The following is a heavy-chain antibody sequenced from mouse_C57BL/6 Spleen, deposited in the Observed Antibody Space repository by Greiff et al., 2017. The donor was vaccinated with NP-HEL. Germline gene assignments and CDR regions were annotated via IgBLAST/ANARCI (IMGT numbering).Heavy chain of an antibody. CDR3: AGSSYAY. Sequence: EVQLQQSGPELVKPGASVKISCKASGYTFTDYYMNWVKQSHGKSLEWIGDINPNNGGTSYNQKFKGKATLTVDKSSSTAYMELRSLTSEDSAVYYCAGSSYAYWGQGTTLTVSS. CDR1: GYTFTDYY. CDR2: INPNNGGT. D-gene: IGHD1-1*01. J-gene: IGHJ2*01. V-gene: IGHV1-26*01.